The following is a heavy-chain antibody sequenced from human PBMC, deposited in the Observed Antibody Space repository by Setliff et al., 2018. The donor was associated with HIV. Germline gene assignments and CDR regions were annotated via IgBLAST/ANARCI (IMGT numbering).Heavy chain of an antibody. V-gene: IGHV4-4*08. CDR2: IYTSGST. Sequence: PSETLSLTCTVSGGSISNYYWSWIRQPPGKGLEWIGYIYTSGSTDYNPSLKSQVTISVDTSKNQFSLKLSSVTAADTAVYYCARAEQWLVIVAFDIWGQGTMVTVSS. CDR3: ARAEQWLVIVAFDI. CDR1: GGSISNYY. D-gene: IGHD6-19*01. J-gene: IGHJ3*02.